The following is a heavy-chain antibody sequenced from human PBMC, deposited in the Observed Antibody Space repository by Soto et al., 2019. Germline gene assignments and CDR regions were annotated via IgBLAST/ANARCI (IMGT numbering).Heavy chain of an antibody. CDR3: ARGRRSSGRNDAFDI. CDR1: GGSIGTYY. V-gene: IGHV4-59*01. D-gene: IGHD6-19*01. J-gene: IGHJ3*02. Sequence: QVQLQESGPGLVEPSETLSLTCTVSGGSIGTYYWTWIRQPPGKGLEWIGYIDYSGTTNYNPSLKSRVTISVDTSNKQFSLKLSSVTAADTAVYYCARGRRSSGRNDAFDIWGRGTMITVSS. CDR2: IDYSGTT.